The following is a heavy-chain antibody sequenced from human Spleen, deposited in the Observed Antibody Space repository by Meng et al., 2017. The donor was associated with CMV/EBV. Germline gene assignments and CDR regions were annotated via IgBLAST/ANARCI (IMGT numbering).Heavy chain of an antibody. CDR2: ISRSGDTI. J-gene: IGHJ4*02. CDR1: GFTFSSFE. V-gene: IGHV3-48*03. CDR3: ARGRDAYNYFDY. D-gene: IGHD5-24*01. Sequence: GESLKISCAASGFTFSSFEMKWVRQAPGKGLEWVSYISRSGDTIYYADSVKGRFTISRDNGEKSVYLQMNSLRVEDTAVYYCARGRDAYNYFDYWGQGTLVTVSS.